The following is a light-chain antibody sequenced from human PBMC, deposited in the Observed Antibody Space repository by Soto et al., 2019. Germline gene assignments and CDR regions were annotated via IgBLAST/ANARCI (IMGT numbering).Light chain of an antibody. Sequence: QSVLTQPPSVSGAPGQRVTISCTGSSSNIGGGYDVHWYQQLPGTAPKLLIYGNSNRPSGVPDRFSGSKSGTSAPLASTGLQAEDEADYYCQSYDSRLSGYVFGTGTKLTVL. CDR2: GNS. V-gene: IGLV1-40*01. CDR1: SSNIGGGYD. CDR3: QSYDSRLSGYV. J-gene: IGLJ1*01.